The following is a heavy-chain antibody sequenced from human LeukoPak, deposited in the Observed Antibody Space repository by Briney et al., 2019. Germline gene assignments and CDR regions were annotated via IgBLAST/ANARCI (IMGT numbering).Heavy chain of an antibody. CDR2: ISCSSSYI. D-gene: IGHD3-22*01. V-gene: IGHV3-21*01. CDR1: GFTFSSYS. Sequence: GGSLRLSCAASGFTFSSYSMNWVRQAPGKGLEWVSSISCSSSYIYYADSVKGRFTISRDNAKNSLYLQMNSLRAEDTAVYYCATPGDYYDSSGYYTFDYWGQGTLVTVSS. J-gene: IGHJ4*02. CDR3: ATPGDYYDSSGYYTFDY.